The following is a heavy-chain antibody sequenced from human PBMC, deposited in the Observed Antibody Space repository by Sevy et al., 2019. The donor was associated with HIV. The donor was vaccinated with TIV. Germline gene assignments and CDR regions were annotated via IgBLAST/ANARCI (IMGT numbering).Heavy chain of an antibody. V-gene: IGHV1-2*02. CDR3: AGGGLPTANSGGHDY. CDR2: ISPDNGDT. CDR1: GYIFTDYY. D-gene: IGHD2-21*02. Sequence: ASVKVSCKASGYIFTDYYMHWVRQAPGQGLEWMGWISPDNGDTNYAQTFQGRVTMTRGTSISTASMELSRLSSDDTAVYYWAGGGLPTANSGGHDYWGQGTLVTVSS. J-gene: IGHJ4*02.